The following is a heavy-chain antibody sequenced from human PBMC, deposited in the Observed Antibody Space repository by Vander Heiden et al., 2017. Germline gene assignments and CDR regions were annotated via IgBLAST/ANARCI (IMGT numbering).Heavy chain of an antibody. Sequence: EVQLVQSGAEVNKPGVSLKISCKGSGSSFTSYWMGVRRQMPGKDLEWRGVIDPGDSDTRYSPSVQGQVTISADKTSSTADLKWSSLKDEDNARYYCARHGSGAWELITLADYWGQGNLVTVS. D-gene: IGHD1-26*01. CDR2: IDPGDSDT. CDR3: ARHGSGAWELITLADY. CDR1: GSSFTSYW. J-gene: IGHJ4*02. V-gene: IGHV5-51*01.